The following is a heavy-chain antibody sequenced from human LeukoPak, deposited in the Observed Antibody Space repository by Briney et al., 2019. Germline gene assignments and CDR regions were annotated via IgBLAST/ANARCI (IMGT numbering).Heavy chain of an antibody. J-gene: IGHJ4*02. CDR1: GFTFSSDS. V-gene: IGHV3-21*01. D-gene: IGHD6-19*01. CDR2: ISISSSYI. Sequence: GGSLRLSCAASGFTFSSDSMNWVRQPPGKGLEWVSSISISSSYINYADSVKGRLTISRDNAKNSLYLQMNSLRAEETTVYYGARDLARVAVAGRSRDDWGQGSLVTAYS. CDR3: ARDLARVAVAGRSRDD.